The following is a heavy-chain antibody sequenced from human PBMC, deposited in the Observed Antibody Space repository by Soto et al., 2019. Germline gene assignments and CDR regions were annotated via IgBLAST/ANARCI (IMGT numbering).Heavy chain of an antibody. D-gene: IGHD2-2*01. CDR1: GYTFTSYG. CDR3: ARASSTSCCLYWFDP. Sequence: ASVKVSCKASGYTFTSYGISWVRQAPGQGLEWMGWISAYNGNTNYAQKLQGRVTMTTDTSTSTAYMELRSLRSDDTAVYYCARASSTSCCLYWFDPWGQGTLVTVSS. V-gene: IGHV1-18*01. J-gene: IGHJ5*02. CDR2: ISAYNGNT.